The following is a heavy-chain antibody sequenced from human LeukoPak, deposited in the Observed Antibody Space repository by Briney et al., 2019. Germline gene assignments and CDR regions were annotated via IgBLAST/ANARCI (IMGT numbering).Heavy chain of an antibody. Sequence: PSETLSLTWAVYGGSFSGYYWSWIRQPPGKGLEWIGEINHSGSTNYNPSLKSRVTISVDTSKNQFSLKLSSVTAADTAVYYCARGSYYDFWSGYYGESNWFDPWGQGTLVTVSS. D-gene: IGHD3-3*01. V-gene: IGHV4-34*01. J-gene: IGHJ5*02. CDR2: INHSGST. CDR3: ARGSYYDFWSGYYGESNWFDP. CDR1: GGSFSGYY.